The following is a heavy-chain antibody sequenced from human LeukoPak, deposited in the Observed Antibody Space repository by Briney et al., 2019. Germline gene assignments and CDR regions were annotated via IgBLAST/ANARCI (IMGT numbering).Heavy chain of an antibody. V-gene: IGHV4-59*12. CDR2: INYSGST. CDR3: ARAVYDCSGGSCYGGAFDI. J-gene: IGHJ3*02. CDR1: GGSISSYY. D-gene: IGHD2-15*01. Sequence: PSETLSLTCTVSGGSISSYYWSWIRQPPGKGLEWIGYINYSGSTNYNPSLKSRVTISVDKSKNQFSLKLSSVTAADTAVYYCARAVYDCSGGSCYGGAFDIWGQGTMVTVSS.